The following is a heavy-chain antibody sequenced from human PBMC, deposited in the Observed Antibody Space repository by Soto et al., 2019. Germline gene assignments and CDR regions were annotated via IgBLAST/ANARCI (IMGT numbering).Heavy chain of an antibody. CDR2: YSGFT. D-gene: IGHD4-17*01. Sequence: SETLSLTCTVSGVSITTYQWIWIRQPPGKGLEWIGGYSGFTNYNPSLESRATISVDHSKNQFFLTLRSVTAADTAVYYCARDYGDYSFFFDYWGQGALVTVSS. CDR3: ARDYGDYSFFFDY. V-gene: IGHV4-59*01. CDR1: GVSITTYQ. J-gene: IGHJ4*02.